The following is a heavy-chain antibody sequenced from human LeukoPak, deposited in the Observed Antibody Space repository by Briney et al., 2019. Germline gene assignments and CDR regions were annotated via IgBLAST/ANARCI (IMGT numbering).Heavy chain of an antibody. Sequence: SGESLRLSCAASGFSFTTYWMSWVRQAPGKGLEWVANIKQDGTEKYYVDSVKGRFTISRDNAKNSLYLQMNSLRVEDTAVYYCAKLAKYFYGSETYYFFEHWGQGTPVTASS. V-gene: IGHV3-7*01. CDR2: IKQDGTEK. CDR1: GFSFTTYW. D-gene: IGHD3-10*01. J-gene: IGHJ4*02. CDR3: AKLAKYFYGSETYYFFEH.